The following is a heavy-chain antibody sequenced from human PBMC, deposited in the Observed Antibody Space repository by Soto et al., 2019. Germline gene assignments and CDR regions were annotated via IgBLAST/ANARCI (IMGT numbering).Heavy chain of an antibody. CDR2: ISAYNGNT. D-gene: IGHD2-15*01. CDR1: GYTWTTYG. V-gene: IGHV1-18*01. J-gene: IGHJ4*02. Sequence: QVQLVQSGAEVKKPGASMNVSCKAPGYTWTTYGISWVRQAPGQGLDWMGWISAYNGNTNYAQKLQDRVTMTTDTSTSIAYMELRSLRSDDTAVYYCARGPPTACSGGSCYSHYFDYWGQGTLVTVSS. CDR3: ARGPPTACSGGSCYSHYFDY.